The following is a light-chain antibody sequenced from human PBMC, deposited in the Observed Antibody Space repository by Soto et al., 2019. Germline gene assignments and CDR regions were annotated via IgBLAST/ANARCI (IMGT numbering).Light chain of an antibody. CDR3: YSYAGSTIFEV. Sequence: QSGLTQPPSASGSPGQSVTISCTGTASDIGGYDYVSWYQQHPGKAPKLMIYEVNKRPSGVPDRFSGSKSGNTASLTVSGLQAEDEADYYCYSYAGSTIFEVFGGGTKLTVL. CDR1: ASDIGGYDY. V-gene: IGLV2-8*01. J-gene: IGLJ3*02. CDR2: EVN.